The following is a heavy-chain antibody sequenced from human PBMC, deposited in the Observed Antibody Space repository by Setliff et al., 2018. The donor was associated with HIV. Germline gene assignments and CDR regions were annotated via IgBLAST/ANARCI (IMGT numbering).Heavy chain of an antibody. CDR1: GGSFSGYY. Sequence: SETLSLTCAVYGGSFSGYYWSWLRQPPGKGLEWIGEMNAGGSTNYNPSLKSRVSISVDTSKNRFSLKLSPVTAADTAVYYCARETYDYVWGTYRYRPRHFDYWGQGTLVTVSS. J-gene: IGHJ4*02. CDR2: MNAGGST. CDR3: ARETYDYVWGTYRYRPRHFDY. V-gene: IGHV4-34*01. D-gene: IGHD3-16*02.